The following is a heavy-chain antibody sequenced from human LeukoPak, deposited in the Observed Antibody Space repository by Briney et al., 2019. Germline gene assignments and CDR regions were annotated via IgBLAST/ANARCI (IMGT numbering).Heavy chain of an antibody. V-gene: IGHV3-11*06. Sequence: GGSLTLSCAASGFTFSDYYMSWIRQAPGKGLEWVSYISSSSSYTNYADSVKGRFTISRDNAKNSLYLQMNSLRAEDTAVYYCARERGDTAMVFDYWGQGTLIIVSS. CDR1: GFTFSDYY. D-gene: IGHD5-18*01. CDR3: ARERGDTAMVFDY. J-gene: IGHJ4*02. CDR2: ISSSSSYT.